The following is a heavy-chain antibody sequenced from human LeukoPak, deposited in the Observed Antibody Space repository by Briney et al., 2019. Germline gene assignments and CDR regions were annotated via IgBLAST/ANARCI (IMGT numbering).Heavy chain of an antibody. CDR1: GGSISSGSYY. V-gene: IGHV4-61*02. J-gene: IGHJ4*02. Sequence: SQTLSLTCSVSGGSISSGSYYWSWIRQPAGKGLEWIGRIYTSGNTNYNPSLKRRVTISVDTYKNQFSLKLSSVTAADTAVYYCARGGAAGTFKANYFDYWGQGTLVTVSS. D-gene: IGHD6-19*01. CDR2: IYTSGNT. CDR3: ARGGAAGTFKANYFDY.